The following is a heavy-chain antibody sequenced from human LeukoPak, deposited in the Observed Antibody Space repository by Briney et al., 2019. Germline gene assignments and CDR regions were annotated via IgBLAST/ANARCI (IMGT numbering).Heavy chain of an antibody. J-gene: IGHJ4*02. Sequence: ASVKVSCKASGGTFSSYAISWVRQAPGQGLEWMGGIIPIFGTANYAQKFQGRVTITADKSTSTAYMELSSLRSEDTAVYYCARGAAVTVIDYWGQGTLVTVSP. V-gene: IGHV1-69*06. D-gene: IGHD4-11*01. CDR3: ARGAAVTVIDY. CDR2: IIPIFGTA. CDR1: GGTFSSYA.